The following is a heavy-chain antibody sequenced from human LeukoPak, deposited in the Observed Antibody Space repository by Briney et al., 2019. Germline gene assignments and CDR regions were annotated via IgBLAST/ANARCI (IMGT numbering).Heavy chain of an antibody. Sequence: SETLSLTCTVSGGSISSSSYYWGWIRQPPGKGLEWIGSIYYSGSTYYNPSLKSQVSISIDTSKNQFSLRLTSVTAADTAVYYCARQTGSGLFILPGGQGTLVTVSS. D-gene: IGHD3/OR15-3a*01. V-gene: IGHV4-39*01. CDR1: GGSISSSSYY. J-gene: IGHJ4*02. CDR3: ARQTGSGLFILP. CDR2: IYYSGST.